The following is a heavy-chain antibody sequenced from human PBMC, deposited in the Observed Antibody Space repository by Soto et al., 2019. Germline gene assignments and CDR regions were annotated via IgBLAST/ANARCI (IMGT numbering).Heavy chain of an antibody. V-gene: IGHV4-59*01. CDR1: GGSISNYY. CDR2: IYYSGST. Sequence: SETLSLTCTVSGGSISNYYWSWIRQPPGKGLEWIGYIYYSGSTNYNPSLKSRVTISVDTSKNQFSLKLSSVTAADTAVYYCAREGYDSRSYYYYGMDVWGQGTTVTVSS. J-gene: IGHJ6*02. D-gene: IGHD3-22*01. CDR3: AREGYDSRSYYYYGMDV.